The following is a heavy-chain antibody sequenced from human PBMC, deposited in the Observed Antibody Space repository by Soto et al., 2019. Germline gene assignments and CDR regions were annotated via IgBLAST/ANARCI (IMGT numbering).Heavy chain of an antibody. V-gene: IGHV4-4*02. CDR3: ARDLGYSGYAYYYYYGMDV. CDR2: IYHSGST. D-gene: IGHD5-12*01. CDR1: GGSISSSNW. Sequence: SETLSFTCAFSGGSISSSNWWSRVRQPPGKGLEWIGEIYHSGSTNYNPSLKSRVTISVDKSKNQFSLKLSSVTAGDTAVYYCARDLGYSGYAYYYYYGMDVWGQGTTVTVSS. J-gene: IGHJ6*02.